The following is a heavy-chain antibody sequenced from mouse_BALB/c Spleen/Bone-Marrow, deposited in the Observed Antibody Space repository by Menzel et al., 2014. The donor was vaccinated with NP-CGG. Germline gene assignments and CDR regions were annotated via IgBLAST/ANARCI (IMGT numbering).Heavy chain of an antibody. V-gene: IGHV4-1*02. CDR2: INPASSTI. J-gene: IGHJ3*01. CDR1: GFDFSRYW. CDR3: AKNYYYGYVAY. Sequence: EVQRVESGGGLVQPGGSLKLSCAASGFDFSRYWMTWVRQAPGKGLEWIGEINPASSTINYTPSLKDKFIIPRDNAKNTLYLQMSKVRSEDTALYYCAKNYYYGYVAYWGQGTLVTVSA. D-gene: IGHD1-2*01.